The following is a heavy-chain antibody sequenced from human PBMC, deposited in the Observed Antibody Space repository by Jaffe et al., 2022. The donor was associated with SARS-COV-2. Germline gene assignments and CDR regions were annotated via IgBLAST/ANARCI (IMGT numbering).Heavy chain of an antibody. D-gene: IGHD6-19*01. Sequence: QVQLQESGPGLVKPSETLSLTCTVSGGSISSYYWSWIRQPPGKGLEWIGYIYYSGSTKYNPSLKSRVTISVDTSKNQFSLKLSSVTAADTAVYYCGRGGSGQKHNWFDSWGQGTLVTVSS. J-gene: IGHJ5*01. CDR1: GGSISSYY. V-gene: IGHV4-59*01. CDR2: IYYSGST. CDR3: GRGGSGQKHNWFDS.